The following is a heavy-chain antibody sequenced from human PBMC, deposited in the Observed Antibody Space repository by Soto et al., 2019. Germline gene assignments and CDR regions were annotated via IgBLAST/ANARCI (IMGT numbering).Heavy chain of an antibody. Sequence: PGGSLRLSCAASVFTFSNSWMHWVRQAPGKGLVWVSRINSDGSSTTYADSGRGRFTIARDKDANTLYLQMSSLRGEDTAVYYCTRDPAPIGWFDYWGQGTLVTVSS. CDR2: INSDGSST. V-gene: IGHV3-74*03. CDR1: VFTFSNSW. CDR3: TRDPAPIGWFDY. J-gene: IGHJ5*01.